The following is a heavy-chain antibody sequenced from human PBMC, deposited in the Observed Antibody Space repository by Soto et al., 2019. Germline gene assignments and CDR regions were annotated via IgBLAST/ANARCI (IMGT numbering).Heavy chain of an antibody. CDR3: AHSTYTTYDSSGPDY. CDR1: GFSLSTSGVG. CDR2: VYWGDDK. J-gene: IGHJ4*02. Sequence: QITLKESGPTLVKPTQTLTLTCTFSGFSLSTSGVGVGWIRQPPGKALEWLALVYWGDDKRYSRSLKSRHTVTTATSKNQVVLTMTNLDPVDTDTYYCAHSTYTTYDSSGPDYWGQGTVVTVSS. V-gene: IGHV2-5*02. D-gene: IGHD3-22*01.